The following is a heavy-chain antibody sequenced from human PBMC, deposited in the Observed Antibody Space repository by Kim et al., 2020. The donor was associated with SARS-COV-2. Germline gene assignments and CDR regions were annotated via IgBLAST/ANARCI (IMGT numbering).Heavy chain of an antibody. CDR3: ARWRYYYYGMDV. Sequence: YYAESVKGRITISRDNSKNTLYLQMNTLRAEVTAVYYCARWRYYYYGMDVWGQGTTVTVSS. J-gene: IGHJ6*02. V-gene: IGHV3-66*01.